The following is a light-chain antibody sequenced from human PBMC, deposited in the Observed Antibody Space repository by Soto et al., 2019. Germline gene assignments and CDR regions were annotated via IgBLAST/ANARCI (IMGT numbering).Light chain of an antibody. CDR1: KRISIY. Sequence: IQMAQTPSSLSASVGERVTITCRASKRISIYLNRYQQKPGTAPKVLIYTASSLQSGVPSRFSGIGPGTDFTLSISSLQPEDFATYYCQQTYSGPRTFGGGTKVAIK. CDR2: TAS. V-gene: IGKV1-39*01. J-gene: IGKJ4*02. CDR3: QQTYSGPRT.